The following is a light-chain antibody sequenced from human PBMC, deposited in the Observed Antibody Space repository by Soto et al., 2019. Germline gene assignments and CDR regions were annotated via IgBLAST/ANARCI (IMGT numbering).Light chain of an antibody. CDR3: QQYNSYSRGT. CDR1: QNIKNW. J-gene: IGKJ1*01. Sequence: DIQMTQSPSTLSASVGARVTIAFRASQNIKNWLAWYQQKPGQVPKLLVYTASSLESGVPSRFSGSGSGTEFTLTISSLQPDDFATYYCQQYNSYSRGTFGQGTKVEIK. V-gene: IGKV1-5*03. CDR2: TAS.